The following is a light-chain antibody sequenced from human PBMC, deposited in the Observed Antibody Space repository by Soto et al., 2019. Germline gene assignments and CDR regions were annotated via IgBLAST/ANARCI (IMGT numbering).Light chain of an antibody. J-gene: IGKJ2*01. CDR2: GAS. Sequence: DLQMTQSPCSLSAAVGDRVTITCRASQSIARFLNWYQQKPGEVPKLLIFGASYLRSGVPSRFSGSGSGTLFALTITSLQPEDFATYFCQQSHIAPYTFGQGTNL. CDR1: QSIARF. V-gene: IGKV1-39*01. CDR3: QQSHIAPYT.